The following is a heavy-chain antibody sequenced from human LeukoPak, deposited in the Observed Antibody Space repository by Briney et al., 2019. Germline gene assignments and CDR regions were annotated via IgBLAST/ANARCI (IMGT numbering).Heavy chain of an antibody. CDR1: GYTFTSYD. V-gene: IGHV1-8*01. D-gene: IGHD5-24*01. J-gene: IGHJ4*02. Sequence: GASVKVSCKASGYTFTSYDINWVRQATGQGLEWMGWMNPNSGNTGYAQKFQGRVTMTRNTSISTAYMELSSLRSEDTAAYYCARGYRMATIWSGMGYWGQGTLVTVSS. CDR3: ARGYRMATIWSGMGY. CDR2: MNPNSGNT.